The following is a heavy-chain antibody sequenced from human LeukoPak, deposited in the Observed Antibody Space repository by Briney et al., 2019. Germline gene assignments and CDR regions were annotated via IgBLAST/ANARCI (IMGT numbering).Heavy chain of an antibody. V-gene: IGHV3-21*01. CDR2: ISSSSSYI. J-gene: IGHJ4*02. D-gene: IGHD6-19*01. Sequence: GGSLRLSCAASGFTFSSYSMNWVRQAPGKGLEWVSSISSSSSYIYYADSVKGRFTISRDNAKNSLYLQMNSLRAEDTAVYYCASLIAVAGRRPFDYWGQGTLVTVSS. CDR3: ASLIAVAGRRPFDY. CDR1: GFTFSSYS.